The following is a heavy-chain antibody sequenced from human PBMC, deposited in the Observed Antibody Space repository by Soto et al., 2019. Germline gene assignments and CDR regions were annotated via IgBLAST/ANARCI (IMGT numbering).Heavy chain of an antibody. V-gene: IGHV3-30-3*01. CDR2: ISDDGTTE. CDR3: ARGLVVVVNQDWFDP. D-gene: IGHD2-15*01. CDR1: GFTFTNYA. J-gene: IGHJ5*02. Sequence: TGGSLRLSCSASGFTFTNYALHWVRQAPGKGLEWVAVISDDGTTEYYADSVKGRFTISRDNSKNTLYLQMNSLTVEDTAVYYCARGLVVVVNQDWFDPWGQGTQVTVSS.